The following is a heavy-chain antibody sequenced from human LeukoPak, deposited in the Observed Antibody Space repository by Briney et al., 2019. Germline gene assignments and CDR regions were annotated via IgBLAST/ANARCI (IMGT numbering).Heavy chain of an antibody. CDR1: GFTFSSSG. CDR2: ITGSGGRT. D-gene: IGHD5-18*01. Sequence: GGSLRLSCAASGFTFSSSGMGWVRRAPGKGLECVSPITGSGGRTSYTDSVKGRFTISRDNSKNTLYLQMNSLRAEDTAVYYCARGRNTGRQFYFDYWGQGTLVTVAS. J-gene: IGHJ4*02. CDR3: ARGRNTGRQFYFDY. V-gene: IGHV3-23*01.